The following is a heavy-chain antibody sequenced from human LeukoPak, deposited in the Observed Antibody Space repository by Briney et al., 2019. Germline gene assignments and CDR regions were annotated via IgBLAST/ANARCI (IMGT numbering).Heavy chain of an antibody. J-gene: IGHJ3*02. D-gene: IGHD2/OR15-2a*01. CDR3: ARVGFLATVFGCGAFDI. CDR2: IYTSGST. CDR1: GGSISSYY. V-gene: IGHV4-4*07. Sequence: SETLSLTCTVSGGSISSYYWSWIRQPARKGLEWIGRIYTSGSTNYNPSLKSRVTMSVDTSKNQFSLKLSSVTAADTAVYYCARVGFLATVFGCGAFDIWGQGTMVTVSS.